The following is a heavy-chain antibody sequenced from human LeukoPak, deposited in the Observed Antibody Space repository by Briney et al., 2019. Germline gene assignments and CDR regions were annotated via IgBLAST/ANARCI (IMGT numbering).Heavy chain of an antibody. D-gene: IGHD1-7*01. V-gene: IGHV4-34*01. CDR1: GGSFSGYY. CDR2: INYSGRT. Sequence: SSETLSPTCAVYGGSFSGYYWSWIRQPPGKGLEWIGEINYSGRTNYYPSLTSRATLSIDTSKNQFSLKLSSVTVADTAVYYCARGVRGSTSWNSYYNYFYLDVWGKGTTVTVSS. CDR3: ARGVRGSTSWNSYYNYFYLDV. J-gene: IGHJ6*03.